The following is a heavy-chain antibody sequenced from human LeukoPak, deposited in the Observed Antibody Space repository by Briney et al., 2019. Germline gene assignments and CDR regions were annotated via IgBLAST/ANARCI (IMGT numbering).Heavy chain of an antibody. D-gene: IGHD7-27*01. V-gene: IGHV3-49*03. CDR2: IRTKTYGGTT. CDR3: SRARTGENY. Sequence: GGSLRLSCSTSGFTFGDDAMNWFRQAPGKGLEWVGLIRTKTYGGTTEYAASVKGRFTISRDDSKSIAYLQMNSLKIEDTAVYYCSRARTGENYWGQGTLVTVSS. CDR1: GFTFGDDA. J-gene: IGHJ4*02.